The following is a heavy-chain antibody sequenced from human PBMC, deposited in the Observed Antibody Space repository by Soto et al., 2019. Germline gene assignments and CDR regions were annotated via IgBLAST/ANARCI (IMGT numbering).Heavy chain of an antibody. J-gene: IGHJ4*02. V-gene: IGHV3-21*01. CDR2: MSRSSRYI. D-gene: IGHD2-15*01. CDR1: GLTFNSYS. CDR3: ARDGGVAATLANYFDY. Sequence: PGGSLRLSCAASGLTFNSYSMNWVRQAPGKGLEWVSSMSRSSRYIYYADSVKGRFTISRDNAKNSVYLQMNSLRAEDTAVYYCARDGGVAATLANYFDYWGQGTLVTVSS.